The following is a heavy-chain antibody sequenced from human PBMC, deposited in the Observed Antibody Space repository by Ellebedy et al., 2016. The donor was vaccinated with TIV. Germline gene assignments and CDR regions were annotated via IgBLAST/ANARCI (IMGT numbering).Heavy chain of an antibody. D-gene: IGHD4-17*01. Sequence: PGGSLRLSCAASGFSFRSYLMSWVRQAPGKGLEWVANIYQDGSEKYYVDSVEGRFTISRDNAKNELYLQMKSLKVEDTAVYYCARRGSYGDYAVHVNSWFDSWGQGTPVTVSP. CDR2: IYQDGSEK. CDR3: ARRGSYGDYAVHVNSWFDS. J-gene: IGHJ5*01. CDR1: GFSFRSYL. V-gene: IGHV3-7*01.